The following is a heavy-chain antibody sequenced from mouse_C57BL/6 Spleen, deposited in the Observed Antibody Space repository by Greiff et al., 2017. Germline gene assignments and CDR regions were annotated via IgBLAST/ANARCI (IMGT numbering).Heavy chain of an antibody. CDR2: IDPSDSYT. D-gene: IGHD1-1*01. V-gene: IGHV1-69*01. J-gene: IGHJ4*01. CDR1: GYTFTSYW. Sequence: QVQLKQPGAELVLPGASVKLSCKASGYTFTSYWMHWVKQRPGQGLEWIGEIDPSDSYTNYNQKFKGKSTVTVDKSSSTAYMQLSSLTSEDSAVYYCARSLYYGSSYAMDYWG. CDR3: ARSLYYGSSYAMDY.